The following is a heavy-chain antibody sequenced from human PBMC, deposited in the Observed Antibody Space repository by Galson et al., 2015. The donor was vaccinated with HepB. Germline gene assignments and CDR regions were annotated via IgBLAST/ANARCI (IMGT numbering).Heavy chain of an antibody. CDR1: GGSFSGYY. Sequence: ETLSLTCDVSGGSFSGYYWTWIRQPPGEGLEWVGGIDYSGTTYYTPSLKSRLTISLDTSENQFSLKLTSVTAADTAVYYCARDRFSASWYLGFDPWGQGTLVTVSS. D-gene: IGHD4-23*01. CDR2: IDYSGTT. V-gene: IGHV4-34*01. J-gene: IGHJ5*02. CDR3: ARDRFSASWYLGFDP.